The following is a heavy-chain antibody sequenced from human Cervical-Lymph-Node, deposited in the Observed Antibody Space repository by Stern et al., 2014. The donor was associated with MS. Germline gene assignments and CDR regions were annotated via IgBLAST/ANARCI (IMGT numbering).Heavy chain of an antibody. D-gene: IGHD1-1*01. V-gene: IGHV1-2*04. J-gene: IGHJ6*02. Sequence: QVQLVESGAEVKNPWASVEVSCKASGYTFTDYYMQWMRQAPGQGLEWMGWLNPNNGGTKSAQKFQGWVTMTRDTSTSTAYMELSRLRSDDTAIYYCARASTTANNYYDGVDVWGQGTTVTVTS. CDR1: GYTFTDYY. CDR3: ARASTTANNYYDGVDV. CDR2: LNPNNGGT.